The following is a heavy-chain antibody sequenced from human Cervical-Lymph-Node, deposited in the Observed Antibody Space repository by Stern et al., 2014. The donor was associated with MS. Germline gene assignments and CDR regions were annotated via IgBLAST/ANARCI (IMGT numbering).Heavy chain of an antibody. V-gene: IGHV1-69*01. CDR3: ARDRNGEGIMAY. Sequence: QLVQSGAEVKKPGSSVKVSCKASGGTFSNSGITWARQAPGQGLDWMGGVITTFASVNVAQKFQGRLTITADEATNTVYMELSSLRSDDTAVYYCARDRNGEGIMAYWGQGTLVTVSS. D-gene: IGHD3-16*01. CDR2: VITTFASV. CDR1: GGTFSNSG. J-gene: IGHJ4*02.